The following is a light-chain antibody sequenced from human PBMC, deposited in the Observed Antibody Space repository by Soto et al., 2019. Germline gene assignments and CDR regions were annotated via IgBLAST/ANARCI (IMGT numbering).Light chain of an antibody. CDR3: QEYSNGWR. CDR2: DAS. CDR1: QTISNW. Sequence: DIQMTQSPSTLSASVGDRVTISCRASQTISNWLAWYQQKPGKAPKLLIYDASSLERGVPSRFSGSGSATEFTLTISGLQSDDFASFYCQEYSNGWRFGQGTKVDIK. J-gene: IGKJ1*01. V-gene: IGKV1-5*01.